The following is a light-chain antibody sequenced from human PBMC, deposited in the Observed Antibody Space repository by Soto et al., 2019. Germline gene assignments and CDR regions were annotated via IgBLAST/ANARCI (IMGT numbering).Light chain of an antibody. V-gene: IGLV2-14*01. CDR1: SSDVGGYNY. J-gene: IGLJ2*01. Sequence: QSALNQPASVSGSPGQSITISCTGTSSDVGGYNYVSWYHQHPGKAPKLMIYDVSNRPSGVSNRFSGSKSGNTASLTISGLQAEDEADYYCSSYTSSSTVVFGGGTKLTVL. CDR3: SSYTSSSTVV. CDR2: DVS.